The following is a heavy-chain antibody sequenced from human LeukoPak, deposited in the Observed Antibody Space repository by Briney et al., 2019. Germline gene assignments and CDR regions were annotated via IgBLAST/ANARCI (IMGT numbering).Heavy chain of an antibody. CDR2: ISGSGDST. CDR1: GFTFSSYA. CDR3: ARALVVVVPAASDIDAFDI. V-gene: IGHV3-23*01. D-gene: IGHD2-2*01. J-gene: IGHJ3*02. Sequence: GGSLRLSCAVSGFTFSSYAMSWVRQAPGKGLEWVSAISGSGDSTYFADSVKGRFTISRDNAKNSLYLQMNSLRAEDTAVYYCARALVVVVPAASDIDAFDIWGQGTMVTVSS.